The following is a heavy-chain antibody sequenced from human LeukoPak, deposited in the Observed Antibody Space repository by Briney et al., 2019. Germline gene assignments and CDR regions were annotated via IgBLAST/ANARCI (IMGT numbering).Heavy chain of an antibody. Sequence: SETLSLTCAVYGGSFSGYYWSWIRQPPGKGLEWIGEINHSGSTNYNPSLKSRVTISVDTSKNQFSLKLSSVTAADTAVYYCARAGAYTRKKYYFDYWGQGTLVTVSS. CDR3: ARAGAYTRKKYYFDY. V-gene: IGHV4-34*01. CDR2: INHSGST. CDR1: GGSFSGYY. D-gene: IGHD1-14*01. J-gene: IGHJ4*02.